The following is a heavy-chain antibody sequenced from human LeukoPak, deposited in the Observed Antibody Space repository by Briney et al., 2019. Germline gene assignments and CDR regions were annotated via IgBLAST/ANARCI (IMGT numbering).Heavy chain of an antibody. Sequence: GGSLRLSCAASDFTFSSYAMHWVRQAPGKGLEWVAVISYDGVNQYYADSVKGRFTISRDNSRNTLYLQMNSLRAEDTAIYYCARVHSSGWYYFDYWGQGTLVTVSS. CDR1: DFTFSSYA. CDR3: ARVHSSGWYYFDY. J-gene: IGHJ4*02. D-gene: IGHD6-19*01. CDR2: ISYDGVNQ. V-gene: IGHV3-30-3*01.